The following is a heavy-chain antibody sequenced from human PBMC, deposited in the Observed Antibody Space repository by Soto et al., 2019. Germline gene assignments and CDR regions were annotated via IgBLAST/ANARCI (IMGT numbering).Heavy chain of an antibody. CDR3: ASSCYTAMVHPYYYYGMDV. CDR2: IYPGDSDT. CDR1: GYSFTSYW. Sequence: GESLKISCKGSGYSFTSYWIGWVRQMHGKGLEWMGIIYPGDSDTRYSPSFQGQVTISADKSICTAYLQCSSLKASDTAMYYCASSCYTAMVHPYYYYGMDVWGQGTTVTVSS. V-gene: IGHV5-51*01. J-gene: IGHJ6*02. D-gene: IGHD5-18*01.